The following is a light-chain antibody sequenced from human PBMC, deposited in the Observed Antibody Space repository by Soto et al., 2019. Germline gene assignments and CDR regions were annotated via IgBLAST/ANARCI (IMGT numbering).Light chain of an antibody. V-gene: IGKV2D-29*02. J-gene: IGKJ1*01. CDR1: QSLLHITGETF. Sequence: DVLMTQTPLSLSFAPGQPSSISCKSSQSLLHITGETFLFWYLQKPGQSPQLLIYEVSTRVSGVPDRFSGSGSGTDFTLEISRVETDDVGIYYCMQSTQLPPTFGQGTKVDIK. CDR2: EVS. CDR3: MQSTQLPPT.